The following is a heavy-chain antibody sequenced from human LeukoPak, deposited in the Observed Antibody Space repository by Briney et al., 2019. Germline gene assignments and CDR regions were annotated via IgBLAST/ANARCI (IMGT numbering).Heavy chain of an antibody. CDR3: AKDKTSCSGGTCYGAPDF. Sequence: GGSLRLSCAASGLTFSNYGMSWVRQAPGKGLKWVSSITNSGGDTSYADSVKGRFTISRDNSKNTLYLQMNSLRAEDTAVYYCAKDKTSCSGGTCYGAPDFWGQGTLVTVSS. CDR2: ITNSGGDT. J-gene: IGHJ4*02. D-gene: IGHD2-15*01. CDR1: GLTFSNYG. V-gene: IGHV3-23*01.